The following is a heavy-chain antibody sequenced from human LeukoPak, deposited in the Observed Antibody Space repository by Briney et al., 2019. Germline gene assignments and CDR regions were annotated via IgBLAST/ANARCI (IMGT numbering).Heavy chain of an antibody. D-gene: IGHD1-14*01. CDR3: ARGGPGANFDY. J-gene: IGHJ4*02. CDR2: INGDGRET. CDR1: GFTFSTYW. V-gene: IGHV3-74*01. Sequence: QPGGSLRLSCVVSGFTFSTYWMHWVRQAPGKGLVWVSRINGDGRETTYGDSVKGRFTISRDNAKNTLFLQMNSLRAEDTAVFYCARGGPGANFDYWGQGTLVTVSS.